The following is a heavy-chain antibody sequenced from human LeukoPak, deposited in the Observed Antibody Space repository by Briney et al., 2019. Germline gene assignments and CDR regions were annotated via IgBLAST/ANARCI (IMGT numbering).Heavy chain of an antibody. D-gene: IGHD6-19*01. CDR1: GGSISNYN. Sequence: PSETLSLTCTVSGGSISNYNWNWIRQPAGKGLEWIGRFYTSGSTNYNPSLKSRATMSVDTSKNQISLKLTSVTAADTAVYYCARDGGIAVAGSRFDPWGQGTLVTVSS. J-gene: IGHJ5*02. CDR2: FYTSGST. CDR3: ARDGGIAVAGSRFDP. V-gene: IGHV4-4*07.